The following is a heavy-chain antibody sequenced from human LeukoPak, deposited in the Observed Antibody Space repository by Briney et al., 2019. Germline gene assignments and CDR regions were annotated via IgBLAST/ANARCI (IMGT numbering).Heavy chain of an antibody. Sequence: ASVKVSCKTSGYTFTSYAMNWVRQAPGQGLEWMGWINTNTGNPTYAQAFAGRFVFSLDTSVSTAYLQISSLKAEDSAVYYCARGGQWLDHWGQGSLVTVSS. J-gene: IGHJ4*02. D-gene: IGHD6-19*01. V-gene: IGHV7-4-1*02. CDR3: ARGGQWLDH. CDR1: GYTFTSYA. CDR2: INTNTGNP.